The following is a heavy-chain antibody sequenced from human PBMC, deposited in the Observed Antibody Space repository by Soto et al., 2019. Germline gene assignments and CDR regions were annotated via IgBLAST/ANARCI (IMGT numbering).Heavy chain of an antibody. V-gene: IGHV3-23*01. CDR3: AKAYFVWSSEQSYYFDY. Sequence: EVQLLDSGGGLVQPGGSLRLSCAASGFTFSNYAMTWVRQGPGKGLEWVSGISGSGGRLYYADSVKGRFTISRDNSKSTLYLQMNSLRAEDTAVYYCAKAYFVWSSEQSYYFDYWGQGTLVTVSS. D-gene: IGHD3-16*01. CDR2: ISGSGGRL. J-gene: IGHJ4*02. CDR1: GFTFSNYA.